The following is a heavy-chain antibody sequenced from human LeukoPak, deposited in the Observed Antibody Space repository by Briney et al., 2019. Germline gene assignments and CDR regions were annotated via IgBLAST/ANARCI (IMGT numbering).Heavy chain of an antibody. CDR1: GFTFSSYG. CDR3: ARPRGDCSGGSCYQYYAFDI. CDR2: IRYDGSNK. J-gene: IGHJ3*02. Sequence: GGSLRLSCAASGFTFSSYGMHRVRQAPGKGLEWVAFIRYDGSNKYYADSVKGRFTISRDNSKNTLYLQMNSLRAEDTAVYYCARPRGDCSGGSCYQYYAFDIWGQGTVVTVSS. D-gene: IGHD2-15*01. V-gene: IGHV3-30*02.